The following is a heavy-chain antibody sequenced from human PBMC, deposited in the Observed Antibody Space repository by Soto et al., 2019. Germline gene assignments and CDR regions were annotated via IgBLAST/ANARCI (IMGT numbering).Heavy chain of an antibody. D-gene: IGHD5-12*01. Sequence: QVQLQESGPGLVKPSQTLSLICTVSGGFISNGDYPWSWIRQPPGKGLEWIGYTYPSGSTYYNASLRSRVTISIDASTHQFSLKLNSVTAADTAVYYCAREGGYDSPHGCWGQGTLVTVSS. CDR3: AREGGYDSPHGC. CDR2: TYPSGST. V-gene: IGHV4-30-4*01. J-gene: IGHJ4*02. CDR1: GGFISNGDYP.